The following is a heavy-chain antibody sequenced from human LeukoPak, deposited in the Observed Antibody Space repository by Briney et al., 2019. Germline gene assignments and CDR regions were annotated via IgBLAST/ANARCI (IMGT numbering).Heavy chain of an antibody. Sequence: ASVKVSCKASGYTFTSYYMHWVRQAPGEGLEWMGIINPSGGSTSYAQKFQGRVTMTRDMSTSTVYMELSSLRSEDTAVYYCARVTAEVVGVPGPIGFGWLRRDYYYMDVWGKGATVTVSS. V-gene: IGHV1-46*01. D-gene: IGHD2-2*02. CDR2: INPSGGST. CDR3: ARVTAEVVGVPGPIGFGWLRRDYYYMDV. J-gene: IGHJ6*03. CDR1: GYTFTSYY.